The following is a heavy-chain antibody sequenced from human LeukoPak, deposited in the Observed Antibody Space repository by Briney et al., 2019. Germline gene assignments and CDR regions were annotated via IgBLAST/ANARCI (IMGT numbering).Heavy chain of an antibody. CDR2: INPSGGST. J-gene: IGHJ5*02. Sequence: ASVKVSCKASGYTFTSYYMHWVRQAPGQGLEWMGIINPSGGSTSYAQKLQGRVTMTTDTSTSTAYMELRSLRSDDTAVYYCARNFAFSGYSPWGQGTLVTVSS. CDR1: GYTFTSYY. V-gene: IGHV1-46*01. D-gene: IGHD5-12*01. CDR3: ARNFAFSGYSP.